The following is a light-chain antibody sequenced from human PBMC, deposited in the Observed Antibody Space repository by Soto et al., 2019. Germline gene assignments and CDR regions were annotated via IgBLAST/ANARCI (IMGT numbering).Light chain of an antibody. Sequence: DIQMTQSPSTLSASVGDRVTITCRASQSISSWLAWYQQKPGKAPKLLIYDASSLESGVPSRFSGSGSGTEFTLTISILQPDDFATYYCQQYNSYPYTFGHGTKLEIK. CDR1: QSISSW. CDR2: DAS. V-gene: IGKV1-5*01. J-gene: IGKJ2*01. CDR3: QQYNSYPYT.